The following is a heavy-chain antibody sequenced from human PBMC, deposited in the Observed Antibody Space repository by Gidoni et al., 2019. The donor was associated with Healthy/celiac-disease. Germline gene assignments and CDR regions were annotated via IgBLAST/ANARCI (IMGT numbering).Heavy chain of an antibody. V-gene: IGHV4-61*01. CDR3: AREEMEYYFDY. D-gene: IGHD3-3*01. CDR1: GGSVSSGSYY. Sequence: QVQLQESGPGLGEPSETMSLTCTVSGGSVSSGSYYWSWIRQPPGKGLEWIGCIYYSGSTNSNPSLKSRVTISVDTSKNQFALKLSSVTAADPAVYYCAREEMEYYFDYWGQGTLVTVSS. CDR2: IYYSGST. J-gene: IGHJ4*02.